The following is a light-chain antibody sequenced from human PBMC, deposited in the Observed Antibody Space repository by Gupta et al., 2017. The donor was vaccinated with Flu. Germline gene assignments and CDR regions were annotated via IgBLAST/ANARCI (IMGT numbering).Light chain of an antibody. V-gene: IGLV1-44*01. Sequence: SLLTQPPSASETPGQRVTISCSGSRSNIGSNTVHWYQLLPGTAPKLLIYSNYQWPSGVPYRFSVSKSCSSASLAISGLHSDDEADYYGAAWDDSLNSVVFGGGTKLTVL. CDR1: RSNIGSNT. CDR2: SNY. CDR3: AAWDDSLNSVV. J-gene: IGLJ2*01.